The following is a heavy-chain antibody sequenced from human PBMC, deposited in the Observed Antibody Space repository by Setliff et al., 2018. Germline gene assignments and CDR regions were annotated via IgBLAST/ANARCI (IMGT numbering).Heavy chain of an antibody. V-gene: IGHV4-39*07. CDR1: GGSISSMSYY. J-gene: IGHJ6*02. CDR3: ARLSWDGLRYHGLDV. CDR2: IYHSGSS. D-gene: IGHD3-10*01. Sequence: LSLTCTVSGGSISSMSYYWGWIRQPPGKGLEWIGSIYHSGSSYYNPPLKSRVTISVDTSKNQFSLRLRSVTAADTAVYYCARLSWDGLRYHGLDVWGQGTTVTVSS.